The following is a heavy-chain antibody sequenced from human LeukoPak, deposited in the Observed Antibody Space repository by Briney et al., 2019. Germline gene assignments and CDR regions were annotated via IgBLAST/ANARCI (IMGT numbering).Heavy chain of an antibody. CDR3: ARFGRIAAAGTGYYYYMDV. CDR2: INHSGST. V-gene: IGHV4-34*01. Sequence: PSETLSLTCAVYGGSFSGYYWSWIRQPPGKGLEWIEEINHSGSTNYNPSLKSRVTISVDTSKNQFSLKLSSVTAADTAVYYCARFGRIAAAGTGYYYYMDVWGKGTTVTVSS. CDR1: GGSFSGYY. D-gene: IGHD6-13*01. J-gene: IGHJ6*03.